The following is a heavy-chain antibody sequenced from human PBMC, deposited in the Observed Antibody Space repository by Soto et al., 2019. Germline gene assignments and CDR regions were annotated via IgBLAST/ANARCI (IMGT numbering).Heavy chain of an antibody. V-gene: IGHV3-48*01. D-gene: IGHD6-6*01. CDR2: ISSSSSTI. J-gene: IGHJ6*03. CDR3: ARDRVAARPEGGYYYYMDV. Sequence: GGSLRLSCAASGFTFSSYSMNWVRQAPGKGLEWVSYISSSSSTIYYADSVKGRFTISRDNAKNSLYLQMNSLRAEDTAVYYCARDRVAARPEGGYYYYMDVWGKETTLTISS. CDR1: GFTFSSYS.